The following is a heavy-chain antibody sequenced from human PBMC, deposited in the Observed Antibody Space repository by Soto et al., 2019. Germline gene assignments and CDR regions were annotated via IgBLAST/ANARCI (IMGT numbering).Heavy chain of an antibody. Sequence: QVQLQESGPGLVKPSQTLSLTCIVSGESISSGGNYWSWIRQHPRRGLEWIGYIYQSGTTHYHPALXXRXIXXLDTSKNQFSLKMNSVTAADTAVYYCARHSGYDKDWGQGTLVTVSS. V-gene: IGHV4-31*03. D-gene: IGHD5-12*01. J-gene: IGHJ4*02. CDR1: GESISSGGNY. CDR3: ARHSGYDKD. CDR2: IYQSGTT.